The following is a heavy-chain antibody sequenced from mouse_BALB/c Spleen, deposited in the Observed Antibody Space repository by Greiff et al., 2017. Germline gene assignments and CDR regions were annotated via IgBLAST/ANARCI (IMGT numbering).Heavy chain of an antibody. J-gene: IGHJ4*01. Sequence: EVKLQESGPELVKPGASVKVSCKASGYAFTSYNMYWVKQSHGKSLEWIGYIDPYNGGTSYNQKFKGKATLTVDKSSSTAYMHLNSLTSEDSAVYYRSRYYGNYEDYAMDYWGQGTSVTVSS. D-gene: IGHD2-1*01. V-gene: IGHV1S135*01. CDR1: GYAFTSYN. CDR2: IDPYNGGT. CDR3: SRYYGNYEDYAMDY.